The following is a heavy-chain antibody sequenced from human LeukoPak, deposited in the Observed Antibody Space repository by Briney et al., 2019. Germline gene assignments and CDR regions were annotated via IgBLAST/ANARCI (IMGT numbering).Heavy chain of an antibody. CDR1: GFSFNNYA. Sequence: GGSLRLSCAASGFSFNNYAMSWVRQPLGKGLEWVSAITGSGGRTYYADSVKGRFTISRDNSKNTLYLQMNSLRAEDTAIYYCAKEYTGTFSPFPSYFDNWGQGTLVTVSS. D-gene: IGHD1-26*01. V-gene: IGHV3-23*01. CDR3: AKEYTGTFSPFPSYFDN. CDR2: ITGSGGRT. J-gene: IGHJ4*02.